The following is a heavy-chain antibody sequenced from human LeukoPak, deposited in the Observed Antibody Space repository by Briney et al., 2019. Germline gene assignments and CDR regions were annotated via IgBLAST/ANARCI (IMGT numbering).Heavy chain of an antibody. CDR2: INTDGSST. Sequence: GGSLRPSCAASGFTFSSYWMHWVRQAPGKGLVWVSRINTDGSSTTYADSVKGRFTISRDNAKNTLYLQMNSLRTEDTAVYYCARDRGYAMDVWGRGTTVTVSS. J-gene: IGHJ6*02. CDR3: ARDRGYAMDV. V-gene: IGHV3-74*01. D-gene: IGHD3-10*01. CDR1: GFTFSSYW.